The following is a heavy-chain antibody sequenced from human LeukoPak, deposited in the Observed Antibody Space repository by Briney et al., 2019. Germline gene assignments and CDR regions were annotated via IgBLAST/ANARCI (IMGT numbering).Heavy chain of an antibody. CDR3: ASYNHGAYYYDSSGYGTAPYFDY. CDR1: GFTFSSYA. D-gene: IGHD3-22*01. CDR2: ISYDGSNK. V-gene: IGHV3-30-3*01. J-gene: IGHJ4*02. Sequence: QTGGSLRLSCAASGFTFSSYAMHWVRQAPGKGLEWVAVISYDGSNKYCADSVKGRFTISRDNSKNTLYLQMNSLRAEDTAVYYCASYNHGAYYYDSSGYGTAPYFDYWGQGTLVTVSS.